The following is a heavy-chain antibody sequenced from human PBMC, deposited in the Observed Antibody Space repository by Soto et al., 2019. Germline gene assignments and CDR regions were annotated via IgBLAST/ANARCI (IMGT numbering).Heavy chain of an antibody. J-gene: IGHJ6*02. D-gene: IGHD2-21*01. V-gene: IGHV4-31*03. Sequence: QVQLQESGPGLVKPSQTLSLTCTVSGGSISSGGYYWYWIRQHPGKGLEWIGYIYYSGTTYYNPSIKSRVTISVDTSKNQFSLKRSSVTAADTAVYYCAASCVACGGFNYYGMDVWGQGTTVTVSS. CDR1: GGSISSGGYY. CDR2: IYYSGTT. CDR3: AASCVACGGFNYYGMDV.